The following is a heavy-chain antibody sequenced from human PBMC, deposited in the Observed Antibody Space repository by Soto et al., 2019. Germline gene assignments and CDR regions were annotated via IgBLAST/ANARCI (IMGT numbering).Heavy chain of an antibody. CDR3: ARHRYLDFWSGWYYYYGMDV. Sequence: GESLKISCKGSGYSFTSYWIGWVRQMPGKGLEWMGIIYPGDSDTRYSPSFQGQVTISADKSISTAYLQWSSLKASDTAMYYCARHRYLDFWSGWYYYYGMDVWGQGTTVPVSS. CDR1: GYSFTSYW. J-gene: IGHJ6*02. D-gene: IGHD3-3*01. CDR2: IYPGDSDT. V-gene: IGHV5-51*01.